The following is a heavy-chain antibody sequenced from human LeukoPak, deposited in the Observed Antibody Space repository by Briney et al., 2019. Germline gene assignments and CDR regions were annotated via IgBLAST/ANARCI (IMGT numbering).Heavy chain of an antibody. CDR2: IYYSGGT. CDR1: GGPISSYY. V-gene: IGHV4-59*01. J-gene: IGHJ5*02. Sequence: PSETLSLTCTVSGGPISSYYWSWIRQPPGKGLEWIGYIYYSGGTNYNPSLKSRVTISVDTSKNQFSLKLSSVTAADTAVYYCARDTNWFDPWGQGTLVTVSS. CDR3: ARDTNWFDP.